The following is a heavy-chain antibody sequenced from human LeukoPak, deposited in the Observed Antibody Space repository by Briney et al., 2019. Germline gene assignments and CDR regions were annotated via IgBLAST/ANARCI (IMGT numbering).Heavy chain of an antibody. Sequence: KSSETLSLTCAVYGGSFSGYYWSWIRQPPGKGLEWIGEINHSGSTNYNPSLKSRVTISVDTSKNQFSLKLSSVTAADTAVYYCARGGVLRYFDWLLSEYFQHWGQGTLVTVSS. V-gene: IGHV4-34*01. CDR3: ARGGVLRYFDWLLSEYFQH. J-gene: IGHJ1*01. CDR1: GGSFSGYY. CDR2: INHSGST. D-gene: IGHD3-9*01.